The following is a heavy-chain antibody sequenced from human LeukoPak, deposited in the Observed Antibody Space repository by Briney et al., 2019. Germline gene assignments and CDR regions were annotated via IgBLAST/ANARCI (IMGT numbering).Heavy chain of an antibody. CDR2: ISYDGNTK. Sequence: GGSLRLSCAASGFIFRTYAMHWVRQAPGKGLEWVAVISYDGNTKYNADSVKGRFIISRDNSKNTLYLQMNSLRGEDTAVYYCARDPKGGFSYGWGAFDIWGQGTIVTVSS. CDR1: GFIFRTYA. J-gene: IGHJ3*02. V-gene: IGHV3-30*03. CDR3: ARDPKGGFSYGWGAFDI. D-gene: IGHD5-18*01.